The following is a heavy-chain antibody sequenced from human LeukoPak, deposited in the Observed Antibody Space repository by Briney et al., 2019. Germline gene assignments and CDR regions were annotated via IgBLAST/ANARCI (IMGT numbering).Heavy chain of an antibody. V-gene: IGHV3-23*01. D-gene: IGHD3-22*01. CDR2: VSETGDGT. Sequence: GGSLRLSCAVSGFSFSSYAMSWVRQAPGKGLEWVSTVSETGDGTYYADSVKGRFTISRDNSKNTLYLQMNSLRAEDTAVYYCAKDDSSGYYLGSGYNWFDPWGQGTLVTVSS. CDR3: AKDDSSGYYLGSGYNWFDP. CDR1: GFSFSSYA. J-gene: IGHJ5*02.